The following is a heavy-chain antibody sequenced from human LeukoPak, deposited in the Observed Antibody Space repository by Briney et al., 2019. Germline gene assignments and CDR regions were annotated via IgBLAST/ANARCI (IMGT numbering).Heavy chain of an antibody. V-gene: IGHV3-11*04. D-gene: IGHD2/OR15-2a*01. Sequence: SGGSLRLSCAASGFTFSDYYMSSIRQAPGKGLEWISYISGSGTTIYYADSVKGRFTISKDHAKTSLFLQMNVLRAEDTAVYYCATYCGSITCDAFDVWGQGTMVTVSS. CDR1: GFTFSDYY. CDR3: ATYCGSITCDAFDV. CDR2: ISGSGTTI. J-gene: IGHJ3*01.